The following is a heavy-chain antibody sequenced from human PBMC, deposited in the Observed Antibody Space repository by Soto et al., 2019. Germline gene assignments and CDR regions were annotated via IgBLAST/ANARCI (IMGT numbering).Heavy chain of an antibody. CDR2: IIPIFGTA. CDR3: ATDLSYYYDGRAHPLDY. D-gene: IGHD3-22*01. Sequence: SVKVSCKASGGTFSSYAISWVRQAPGQGLEWMGGIIPIFGTANYAQKFQGRVTITADESTSTAYMELSSLRSEDTAVYYCATDLSYYYDGRAHPLDYWGQGTLVIVSS. CDR1: GGTFSSYA. V-gene: IGHV1-69*13. J-gene: IGHJ4*02.